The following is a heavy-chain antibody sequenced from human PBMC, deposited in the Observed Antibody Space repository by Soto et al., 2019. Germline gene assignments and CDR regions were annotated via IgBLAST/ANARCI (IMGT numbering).Heavy chain of an antibody. Sequence: GGSLRLSCAASGFTFSSYAMSWVRQAPGKGLEWVSAISGSGGSTYYADSVKGRFTISRDNAKNSLYLQMNSLRAEDTAVYYCARDQPILEWLSNPDYYYYMDVWGKGTTVTVSS. D-gene: IGHD3-3*01. V-gene: IGHV3-23*01. CDR2: ISGSGGST. CDR1: GFTFSSYA. J-gene: IGHJ6*03. CDR3: ARDQPILEWLSNPDYYYYMDV.